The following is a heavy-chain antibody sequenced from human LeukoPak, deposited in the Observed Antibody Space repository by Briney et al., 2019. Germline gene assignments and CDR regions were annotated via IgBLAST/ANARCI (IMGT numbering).Heavy chain of an antibody. D-gene: IGHD6-19*01. CDR3: ARAVAGTFYYYGMDV. CDR2: INPNSGGT. Sequence: ASVKVSCKASGYTFTGYYMHWVRQAPGQGLEWMGWINPNSGGTNYAQKFQGRVTMTRDTSISTAYMELSRLRSDDTAVYYCARAVAGTFYYYGMDVWGRGTTVTVSS. J-gene: IGHJ6*02. V-gene: IGHV1-2*02. CDR1: GYTFTGYY.